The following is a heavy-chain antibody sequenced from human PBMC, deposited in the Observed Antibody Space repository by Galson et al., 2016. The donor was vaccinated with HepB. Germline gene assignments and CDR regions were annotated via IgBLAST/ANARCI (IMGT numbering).Heavy chain of an antibody. V-gene: IGHV3-23*01. J-gene: IGHJ4*02. CDR3: ARDRGFSFDL. CDR1: GFAFSGYA. D-gene: IGHD2-15*01. CDR2: INGNGGST. Sequence: SLRLSCAASGFAFSGYAMSWVRQAPGKGLEWVSGINGNGGSTQYTDNVKGRFTTSRDNSGNTLYLQMSSLRAEDTAVYYCARDRGFSFDLWGQGTLVTVSS.